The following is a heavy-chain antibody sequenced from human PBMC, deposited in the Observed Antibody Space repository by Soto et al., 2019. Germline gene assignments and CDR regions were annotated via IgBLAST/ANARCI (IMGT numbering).Heavy chain of an antibody. CDR1: GFTFSSYA. J-gene: IGHJ5*02. Sequence: GVSLRLSCAASGFTFSSYAMSWVRQAPGKGLEWVSAISGSGGSTYYADSVKGRFTISRDNSKNTLYLQMNSLRAEDTAVYYCAKEASIWGSYRPLWFDPWRQGTLDTVSS. CDR3: AKEASIWGSYRPLWFDP. V-gene: IGHV3-23*01. CDR2: ISGSGGST. D-gene: IGHD3-16*02.